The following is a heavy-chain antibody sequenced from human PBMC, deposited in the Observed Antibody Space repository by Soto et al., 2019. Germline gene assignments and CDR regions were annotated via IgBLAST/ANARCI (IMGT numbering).Heavy chain of an antibody. CDR3: ARGQRYFNL. D-gene: IGHD3-9*01. CDR2: INGAGDTT. J-gene: IGHJ4*02. Sequence: EVQLVESGGGLVQPGGSLRLSCAASGFPFHNYWMHWVRQAPGKGLVWVSRINGAGDTTTYADSVRGRFTVSRDNSKNMLYLQMNSLTAEDTAVYFCARGQRYFNLWGQGTLVPVSS. V-gene: IGHV3-74*03. CDR1: GFPFHNYW.